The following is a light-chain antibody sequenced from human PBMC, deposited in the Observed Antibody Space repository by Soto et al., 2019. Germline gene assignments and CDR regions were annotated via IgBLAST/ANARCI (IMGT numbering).Light chain of an antibody. J-gene: IGKJ5*01. CDR3: QQAHSFPLT. V-gene: IGKV1-12*01. Sequence: DIQMTQSPSSVSASVGDRVTITCRASQDVNRWLAWYQQKPGRASKLLIYVASTLQSGVPSRFSGSGSGTDFTLTISSLQPEDFATYYCQQAHSFPLTFGQGTRLQIK. CDR1: QDVNRW. CDR2: VAS.